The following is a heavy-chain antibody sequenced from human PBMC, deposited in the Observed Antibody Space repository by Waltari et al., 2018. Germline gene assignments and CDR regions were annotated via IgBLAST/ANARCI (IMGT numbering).Heavy chain of an antibody. V-gene: IGHV4-34*01. J-gene: IGHJ4*02. CDR3: ARHEKAGDYFDY. Sequence: QVQLQQWGAGLLKPSETLSLTCAVYGGSFSGYYWSWIRQPPGKGLEWIGSIYHSGSTYYTPSLKSRVTISVDTSKNQFSLKLSSVTAADTAVYYCARHEKAGDYFDYWGQGTLVTVSS. D-gene: IGHD6-19*01. CDR2: IYHSGST. CDR1: GGSFSGYY.